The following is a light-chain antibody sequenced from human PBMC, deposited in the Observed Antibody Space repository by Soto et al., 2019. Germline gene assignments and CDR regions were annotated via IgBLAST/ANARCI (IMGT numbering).Light chain of an antibody. J-gene: IGKJ5*01. CDR1: QSVSSY. CDR2: DAS. CDR3: QQRSNWPT. V-gene: IGKV3-11*01. Sequence: TLLTTSPATLSLSPGERATLSCKASQSVSSYLAWYQQKPGQAPRLLIYDASNRATGIPARFSGSGSGTDFTLTISSLEPEDFAVYYCQQRSNWPTLGQGTRLEVK.